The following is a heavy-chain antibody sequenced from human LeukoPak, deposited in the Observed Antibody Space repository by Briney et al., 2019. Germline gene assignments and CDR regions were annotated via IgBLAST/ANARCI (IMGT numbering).Heavy chain of an antibody. V-gene: IGHV3-23*01. D-gene: IGHD2-2*01. J-gene: IGHJ6*04. CDR3: AKGVCSSTSCFYYYYYGMDV. Sequence: GRSLRLSCAASGFTFSSYGMHWVRQAPGKGLEWVSAISGSGGSTYYADSVKGRFTISRDNSKNTLYLQMNSLRAEDTAVYYCAKGVCSSTSCFYYYYYGMDVWGKGTTVTVSS. CDR1: GFTFSSYG. CDR2: ISGSGGST.